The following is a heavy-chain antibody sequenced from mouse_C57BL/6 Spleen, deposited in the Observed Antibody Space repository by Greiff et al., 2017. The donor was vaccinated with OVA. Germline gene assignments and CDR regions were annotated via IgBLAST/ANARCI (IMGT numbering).Heavy chain of an antibody. CDR3: ARSRYYGSSPWYFDV. Sequence: VHVKQSVAELVRPGASVKLSCTASGFNIKNTYMHWVKQRPEQGLEWIGRIDPANGNTKYAPKFPGKATITADTSSNTAYLQLSSLTSEDTAIYYCARSRYYGSSPWYFDVWGTGTTVTVSS. CDR1: GFNIKNTY. J-gene: IGHJ1*03. CDR2: IDPANGNT. V-gene: IGHV14-3*01. D-gene: IGHD1-1*01.